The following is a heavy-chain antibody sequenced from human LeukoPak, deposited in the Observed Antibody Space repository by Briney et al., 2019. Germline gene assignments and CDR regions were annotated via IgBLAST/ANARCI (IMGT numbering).Heavy chain of an antibody. CDR2: FDPEDGET. Sequence: ASVKVSCKVSGYTLTELSMHWVRQAPGKGLEWMGGFDPEDGETIYAQKFQGRVTMTRDTSRSTVYMELSSLRSEDTAVYYCARGGGYSPRQQFDYWGQGTLVTVSS. CDR1: GYTLTELS. D-gene: IGHD5-18*01. CDR3: ARGGGYSPRQQFDY. J-gene: IGHJ4*02. V-gene: IGHV1-24*01.